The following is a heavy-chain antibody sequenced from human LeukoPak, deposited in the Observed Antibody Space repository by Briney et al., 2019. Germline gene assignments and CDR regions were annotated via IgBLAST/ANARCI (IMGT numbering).Heavy chain of an antibody. Sequence: GGSLRLSCAASGFTFSSYAMSWVRQAPGKGLEWVAVISYDGNNRYSADSVKGRFTISRDNSKNTLYLQMNSLRAEDTAVYYCARGDSSGYFDYWGQGTLVTVSS. CDR3: ARGDSSGYFDY. V-gene: IGHV3-30*03. J-gene: IGHJ4*02. CDR2: ISYDGNNR. D-gene: IGHD3-22*01. CDR1: GFTFSSYA.